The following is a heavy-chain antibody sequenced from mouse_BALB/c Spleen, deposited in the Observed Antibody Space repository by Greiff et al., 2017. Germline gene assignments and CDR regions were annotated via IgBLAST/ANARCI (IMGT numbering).Heavy chain of an antibody. CDR3: ARRAATTAFDY. J-gene: IGHJ2*01. CDR1: GFSLSTSGMG. V-gene: IGHV8-12*01. D-gene: IGHD1-2*01. Sequence: QVTLKVSGPGILQPSQTLSLTCSFSGFSLSTSGMGVSWIRQPSGKGLEWLAHIYWDDDKRYNPSLKSRLTISKDTSRNQVFLKITSVDTADTATYYCARRAATTAFDYWGQGTTLTVSS. CDR2: IYWDDDK.